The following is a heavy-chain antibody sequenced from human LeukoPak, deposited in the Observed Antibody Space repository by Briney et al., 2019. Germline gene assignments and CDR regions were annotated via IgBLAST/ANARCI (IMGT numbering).Heavy chain of an antibody. CDR2: FDHEDGET. Sequence: ASVRVSCKASGGTFSSYAISWVRQAPGKGLEWMGGFDHEDGETIYAQKFQGRVTMTEDTSTDTAYMELSSLRSEDTAVYYCATGLLWFGELLSWGQGTLVTVSS. V-gene: IGHV1-24*01. D-gene: IGHD3-10*01. CDR1: GGTFSSYA. J-gene: IGHJ4*02. CDR3: ATGLLWFGELLS.